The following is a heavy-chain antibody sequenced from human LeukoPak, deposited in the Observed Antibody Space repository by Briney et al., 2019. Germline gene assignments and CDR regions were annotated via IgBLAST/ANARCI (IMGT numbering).Heavy chain of an antibody. CDR2: ISSSSSTI. V-gene: IGHV3-48*01. J-gene: IGHJ4*02. CDR1: GFTFSSYS. Sequence: GGSLRLSCAASGFTFSSYSMNWVRQAPGKGLEWVSYISSSSSTIYYADSVKGRFTISRDNAKNSLYLQMNSLRAEDTAVYYCARQYYDSSGYYLTTFDYWGQGTLVTVSS. D-gene: IGHD3-22*01. CDR3: ARQYYDSSGYYLTTFDY.